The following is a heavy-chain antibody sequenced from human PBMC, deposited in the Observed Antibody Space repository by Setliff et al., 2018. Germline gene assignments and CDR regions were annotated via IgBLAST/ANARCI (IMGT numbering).Heavy chain of an antibody. Sequence: SETLSLTCTVSGGSISSYYWRWIRQPPGKGLEWIGYIYHSGYTSYNPSLKSRVTLSVDTSKNRLSLRLTSVTAADTAVYYCARGKIRITMIVVPTGGAFDIWGQGTMVTVS. V-gene: IGHV4-59*12. CDR2: IYHSGYT. D-gene: IGHD3-22*01. CDR1: GGSISSYY. J-gene: IGHJ3*02. CDR3: ARGKIRITMIVVPTGGAFDI.